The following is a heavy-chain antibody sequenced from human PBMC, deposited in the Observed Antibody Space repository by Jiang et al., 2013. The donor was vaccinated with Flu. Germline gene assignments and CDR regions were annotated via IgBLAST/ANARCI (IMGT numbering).Heavy chain of an antibody. CDR2: MYYSGST. CDR1: GGSFSNKY. D-gene: IGHD3-22*01. Sequence: GSGLVKPSETLSLTCTVSGGSFSNKYWSWIRQPPGKGLEWIGCMYYSGSTNYNPSLKSRVTISVDTSKNQFSLKLSSVTAADTAVYYCARGRLHYYDSSGSFDYWGQGTLVTVSS. V-gene: IGHV4-59*01. J-gene: IGHJ4*02. CDR3: ARGRLHYYDSSGSFDY.